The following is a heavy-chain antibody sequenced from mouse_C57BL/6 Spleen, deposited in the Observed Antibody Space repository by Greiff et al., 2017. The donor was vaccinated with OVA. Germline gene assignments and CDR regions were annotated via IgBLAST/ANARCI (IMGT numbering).Heavy chain of an antibody. Sequence: EVKVVESGGGLVKPGGSLKLSCAASGFTFSSYAMSWVRQTPEKRLEWVATISDGGSYTYYPDNVKGRFTISRDNAKNNLYLQMSHLKSEDTAMYYCARCYGSSYGYYFDYWGQGTTLTVSS. CDR2: ISDGGSYT. V-gene: IGHV5-4*03. J-gene: IGHJ2*01. D-gene: IGHD1-1*01. CDR3: ARCYGSSYGYYFDY. CDR1: GFTFSSYA.